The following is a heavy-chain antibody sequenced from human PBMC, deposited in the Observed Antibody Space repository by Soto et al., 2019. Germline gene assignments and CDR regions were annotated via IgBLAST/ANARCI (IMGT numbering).Heavy chain of an antibody. Sequence: QVQLVESGGGVVQPGRSLRLSCAASGFAFSTYGMHWVRQAPGTGLEWVAATTSDGARINYADSVKGRFTISRDNSRTALYLQMNSLRIDDPAVYYCARKNPGREWELPDYWGQGTLVTVSS. CDR2: TTSDGARI. D-gene: IGHD1-26*01. CDR1: GFAFSTYG. V-gene: IGHV3-30*03. J-gene: IGHJ4*02. CDR3: ARKNPGREWELPDY.